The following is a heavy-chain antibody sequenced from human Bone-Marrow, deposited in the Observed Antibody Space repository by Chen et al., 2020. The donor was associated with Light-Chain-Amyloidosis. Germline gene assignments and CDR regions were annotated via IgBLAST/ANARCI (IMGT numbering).Heavy chain of an antibody. D-gene: IGHD5-12*01. V-gene: IGHV5-51*01. J-gene: IGHJ4*02. CDR2: TYPDDSVA. CDR1: GYTFPNYW. Sequence: EVQLEQSGPEVKKHGESLKISCKGSGYTFPNYWIGWVRQMPGKGLERKWVTYPDDSVARYSPSFEGQVPISADKSLTTAYLQWRSLKASYTAVYYCARRRDGYNFDYWGQGTLVTVS. CDR3: ARRRDGYNFDY.